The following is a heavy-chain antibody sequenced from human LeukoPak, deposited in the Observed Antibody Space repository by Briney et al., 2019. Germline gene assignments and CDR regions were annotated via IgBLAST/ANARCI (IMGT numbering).Heavy chain of an antibody. CDR2: INHSGST. D-gene: IGHD2-15*01. CDR3: AREPSGYCSGGSCYRPVWFDP. V-gene: IGHV4-34*01. Sequence: SETLSLTCAVYGGSFSGYYWSWIRQPPGKGLEWIGEINHSGSTNYNPSLKSRVTTSVDTSKNQFSLKLSSVTAADTAVYYCAREPSGYCSGGSCYRPVWFDPWGQGTLVTVS. CDR1: GGSFSGYY. J-gene: IGHJ5*02.